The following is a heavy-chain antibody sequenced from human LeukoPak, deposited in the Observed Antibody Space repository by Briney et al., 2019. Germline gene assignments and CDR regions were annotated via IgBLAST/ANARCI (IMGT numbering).Heavy chain of an antibody. CDR1: GFTFSSYG. CDR2: IRYDGSNK. V-gene: IGHV3-30*02. CDR3: AKELLAYCGGDCYDLDY. Sequence: PGGSLRLSCAASGFTFSSYGMHWVRQAPGKGLEWVAFIRYDGSNKYYADSVKGRFTISRDNSKNTLYLQMNSLRAEDRAVYYCAKELLAYCGGDCYDLDYWGQGTLVTVSS. D-gene: IGHD2-21*01. J-gene: IGHJ4*02.